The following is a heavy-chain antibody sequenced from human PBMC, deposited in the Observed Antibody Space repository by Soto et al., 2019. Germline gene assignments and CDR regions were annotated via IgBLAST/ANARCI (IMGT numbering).Heavy chain of an antibody. Sequence: PSETLSLTCTVSGGSISGDTYYWGWIRQPPGKGLEWIGSIYYSGTSSYNPSLESRVTMSVDTSKNQFSLKLSSVTATDTAVYYCARLPDRWGQGTLVTV. D-gene: IGHD2-2*01. CDR1: GGSISGDTYY. V-gene: IGHV4-39*01. CDR3: ARLPDR. CDR2: IYYSGTS. J-gene: IGHJ5*02.